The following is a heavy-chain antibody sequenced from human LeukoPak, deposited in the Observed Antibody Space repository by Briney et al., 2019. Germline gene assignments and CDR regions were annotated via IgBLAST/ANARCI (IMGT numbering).Heavy chain of an antibody. V-gene: IGHV7-4-1*02. Sequence: VASVKVSCKASGYTFTYYGLNWVRQAPGQGLECLGRINTNTGNPTYAQGFTGRFVFSFDTSVSTAYLEITTLKAEDAAIYYCARSRRVVVPSTLNSADYYYHYMDVWGKGTTVTVSS. J-gene: IGHJ6*03. CDR2: INTNTGNP. D-gene: IGHD2-15*01. CDR1: GYTFTYYG. CDR3: ARSRRVVVPSTLNSADYYYHYMDV.